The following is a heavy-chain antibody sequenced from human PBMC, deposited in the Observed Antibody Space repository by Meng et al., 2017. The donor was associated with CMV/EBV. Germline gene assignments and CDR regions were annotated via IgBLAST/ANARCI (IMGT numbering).Heavy chain of an antibody. CDR1: GFTVSSNS. J-gene: IGHJ5*02. V-gene: IGHV3-66*02. CDR3: ASMGISGSFNWVDP. D-gene: IGHD1-26*01. Sequence: PSGFTVSSNSMRWVRQAPGKGLEWVSVIYSGGSTYYADSVKGRFTISRDNSKNTLYLQMNSLRAEDTAVYYCASMGISGSFNWVDPWGQGTLVTVSS. CDR2: IYSGGST.